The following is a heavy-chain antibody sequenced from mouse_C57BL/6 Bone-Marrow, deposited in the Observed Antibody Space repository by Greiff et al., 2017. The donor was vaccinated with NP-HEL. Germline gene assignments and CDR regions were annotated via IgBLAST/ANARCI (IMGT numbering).Heavy chain of an antibody. Sequence: EVKLVESGGGLVKPGGSLKLSCAASGFTFSSYAMSWVRQTPEKRLEWVATISDGGSYTYYPDNVKGRFTISRDNAKNHLYLQMSHLKSEDTAMYYGAREDYGSSLFDYWGQGTTLTVAS. J-gene: IGHJ2*01. CDR1: GFTFSSYA. D-gene: IGHD1-1*01. CDR2: ISDGGSYT. V-gene: IGHV5-4*01. CDR3: AREDYGSSLFDY.